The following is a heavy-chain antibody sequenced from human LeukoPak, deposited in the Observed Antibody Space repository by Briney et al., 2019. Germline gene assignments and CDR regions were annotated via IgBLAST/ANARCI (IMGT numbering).Heavy chain of an antibody. CDR1: GFTFTNYW. Sequence: GGSLRLSCAGSGFTFTNYWMNWVRQAPGKGLEWVANIKQDGSEKYSVDSVKGRFTISRDNAKNSLYLQMNSLRAEGTAVYYCARVSDILTGYGDYWGQGTLVTVSS. CDR2: IKQDGSEK. D-gene: IGHD3-9*01. CDR3: ARVSDILTGYGDY. V-gene: IGHV3-7*02. J-gene: IGHJ4*02.